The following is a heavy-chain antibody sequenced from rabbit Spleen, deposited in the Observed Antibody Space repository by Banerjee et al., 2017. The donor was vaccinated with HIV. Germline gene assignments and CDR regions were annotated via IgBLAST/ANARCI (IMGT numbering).Heavy chain of an antibody. Sequence: QEQLVESGGGLVQPEGSLTLTCTASGFSFSNNYHMCWVRQAPGKGPEWIACIYTGSSGSTYYASWAKGRFTITRSTSLNTVTLQLNSLTAADTATYFCARGGNGFHYYNLWGPGTLVTVS. V-gene: IGHV1S45*01. J-gene: IGHJ4*01. CDR2: IYTGSSGST. CDR3: ARGGNGFHYYNL. D-gene: IGHD1-1*01. CDR1: GFSFSNNYH.